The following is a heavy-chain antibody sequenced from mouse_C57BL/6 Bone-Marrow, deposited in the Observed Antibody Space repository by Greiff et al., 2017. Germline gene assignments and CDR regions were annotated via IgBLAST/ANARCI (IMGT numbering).Heavy chain of an antibody. CDR2: ISDGGSYT. CDR3: AREGYYGSSYGDYFDY. Sequence: EVKLVESGGGLVKPGGSLKLSCAASGFTFSSYAMSWVRQTPEKRLEWVATISDGGSYTYYPDNVKGRFTISRDNAKNNLYLQMSHLKSEDTAMYYCAREGYYGSSYGDYFDYWGQGTTLTVSS. J-gene: IGHJ2*01. CDR1: GFTFSSYA. D-gene: IGHD1-1*01. V-gene: IGHV5-4*01.